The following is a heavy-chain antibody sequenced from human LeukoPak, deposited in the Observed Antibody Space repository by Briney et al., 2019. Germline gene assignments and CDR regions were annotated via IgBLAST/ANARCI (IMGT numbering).Heavy chain of an antibody. Sequence: GGSLRLSCAASGFTVSSNYMSWVRQAPGKGLEWVSAISGSGGSTYYADSVKGRFTISRDNSKNTLYLQMNSLRAEDTAVYYCAKGEFEEQWLVSWYFDLWGRGTLVTVSS. V-gene: IGHV3-23*01. D-gene: IGHD6-19*01. CDR1: GFTVSSNY. J-gene: IGHJ2*01. CDR3: AKGEFEEQWLVSWYFDL. CDR2: ISGSGGST.